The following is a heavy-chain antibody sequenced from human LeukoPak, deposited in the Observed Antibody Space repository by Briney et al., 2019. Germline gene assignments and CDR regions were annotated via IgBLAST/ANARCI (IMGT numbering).Heavy chain of an antibody. CDR3: ARQGYGDYFDY. J-gene: IGHJ4*02. Sequence: SETLSLTCTVSGGSISSSSYYWGWIRQPPGKGLEWIGSIYYSGSTNYNPSLKSRVTISVDTSKNQFSLKLSSVTAADTAVYYCARQGYGDYFDYWGQGTLVTVSS. CDR1: GGSISSSSYY. D-gene: IGHD4-17*01. V-gene: IGHV4-39*01. CDR2: IYYSGST.